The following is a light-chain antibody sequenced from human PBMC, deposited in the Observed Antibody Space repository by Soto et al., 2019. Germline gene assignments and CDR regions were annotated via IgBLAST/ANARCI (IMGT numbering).Light chain of an antibody. CDR3: QQYNSYSTWT. V-gene: IGKV1-5*03. J-gene: IGKJ1*01. Sequence: DIQMTQSPSTLSASVGDRVTITCRACQSISRWLAWYQQKPGKAPKVLIYKASNLESGVPSRFSGSGSGTEFTLTISSLQPDDFATDYCQQYNSYSTWTFGQGTKVEIK. CDR2: KAS. CDR1: QSISRW.